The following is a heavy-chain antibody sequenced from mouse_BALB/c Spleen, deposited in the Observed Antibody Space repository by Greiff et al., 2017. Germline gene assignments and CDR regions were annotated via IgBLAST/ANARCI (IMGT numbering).Heavy chain of an antibody. V-gene: IGHV1-69*02. CDR3: TRTEGIKYYFDY. CDR2: IYPSDSYT. Sequence: VQLQQSGAELVRPGASVKLSCKASGYTFTSYWINWVKQRPGQGLEWIGNIYPSDSYTNYNQKFKDKATLTVDKSSSTAYMQLSSPTSEDSAVYYCTRTEGIKYYFDYWGQGTTLTVSS. D-gene: IGHD2-4*01. CDR1: GYTFTSYW. J-gene: IGHJ2*01.